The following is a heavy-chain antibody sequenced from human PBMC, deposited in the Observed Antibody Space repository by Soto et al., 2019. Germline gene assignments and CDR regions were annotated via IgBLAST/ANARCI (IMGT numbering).Heavy chain of an antibody. J-gene: IGHJ4*02. CDR3: ARFRTGTGYFDY. D-gene: IGHD1-1*01. Sequence: PGGSLRHSCAASGFPFSGYWMSWVRQAPGKGLEWVANIKQDGSQEYYVDSMKGRFTISRDNAKNSLYLQMNSLRAEDTAVYYCARFRTGTGYFDYWGQGTLVTVSS. CDR1: GFPFSGYW. CDR2: IKQDGSQE. V-gene: IGHV3-7*05.